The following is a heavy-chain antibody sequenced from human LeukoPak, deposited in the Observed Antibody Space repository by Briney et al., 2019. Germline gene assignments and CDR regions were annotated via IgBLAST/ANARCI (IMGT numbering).Heavy chain of an antibody. V-gene: IGHV3-23*01. CDR1: GFTFSSYA. D-gene: IGHD3-10*01. Sequence: GGSLRLSCAASGFTFSSYAMSWVRQAPGKGLEWVSAISGSGGSTYYADSVKGRFTISRDNSKNTLYLQMNSLRAEDTAVYYCAVDYGSGSYFFYYYYGMDVWGKGTTVTVSS. CDR3: AVDYGSGSYFFYYYYGMDV. J-gene: IGHJ6*04. CDR2: ISGSGGST.